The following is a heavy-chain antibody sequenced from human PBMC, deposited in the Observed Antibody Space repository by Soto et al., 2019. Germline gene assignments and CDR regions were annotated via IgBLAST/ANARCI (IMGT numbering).Heavy chain of an antibody. CDR2: IYYSGTH. J-gene: IGHJ4*02. CDR3: ARVQMATLYFDH. D-gene: IGHD5-12*01. V-gene: IGHV4-59*01. Sequence: SETLSLTCYVSGGSINNYYWSWVRQPPGKGLEWTGYIYYSGTHNYNPSLESRLTISVDTSKNQFSLSLSSVTAADTAVYYCARVQMATLYFDHWGQGTLVTVSS. CDR1: GGSINNYY.